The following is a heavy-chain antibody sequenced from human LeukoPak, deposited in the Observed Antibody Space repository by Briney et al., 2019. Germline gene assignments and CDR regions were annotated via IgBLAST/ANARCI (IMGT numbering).Heavy chain of an antibody. V-gene: IGHV4-30-4*08. D-gene: IGHD3-3*01. J-gene: IGHJ4*02. CDR1: GGSISSGDYY. CDR3: ARGSGSLGPPLHY. CDR2: IYYSGST. Sequence: SETLSLTCTVSGGSISSGDYYWSWIRQPPGKGLEWIGYIYYSGSTYYSPSLKSRVTISVDTSKNQFSLKLSSVTAADTAVYYCARGSGSLGPPLHYWGQGTLVTVSS.